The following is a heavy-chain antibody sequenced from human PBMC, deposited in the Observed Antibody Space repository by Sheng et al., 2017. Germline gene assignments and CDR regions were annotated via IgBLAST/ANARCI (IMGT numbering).Heavy chain of an antibody. Sequence: QVQLVQSGAEVKKPGSSVKVSCKASGGTFSSYAISWVRQAPGQGLEWMGGIIPIFGTANYAQKFQGRVTITTDESTSTAYMELSSLRSEDTAVYYCASHHVWSGSYLDYYYYMDVWGKGTTVTVSS. J-gene: IGHJ6*03. V-gene: IGHV1-69*05. CDR1: GGTFSSYA. CDR3: ASHHVWSGSYLDYYYYMDV. D-gene: IGHD1-26*01. CDR2: IIPIFGTA.